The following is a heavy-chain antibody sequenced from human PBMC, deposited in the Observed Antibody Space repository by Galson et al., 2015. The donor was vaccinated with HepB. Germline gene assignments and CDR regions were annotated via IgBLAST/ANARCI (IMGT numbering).Heavy chain of an antibody. J-gene: IGHJ6*02. D-gene: IGHD6-13*01. V-gene: IGHV3-30*04. CDR1: GFTVSSYA. CDR2: ISDDGGNK. CDR3: ARDSASSWYFNHYYGMDV. Sequence: SLRLSCAASGFTVSSYAMNWVRQAPGKGLEWVSVISDDGGNKYYADSVKGRFTISRDNSKNTLYLQMNSLRAEDTAVYYCARDSASSWYFNHYYGMDVWGQGTTVTVSS.